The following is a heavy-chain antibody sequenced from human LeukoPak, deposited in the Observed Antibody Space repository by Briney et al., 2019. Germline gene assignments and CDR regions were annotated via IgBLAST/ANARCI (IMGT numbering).Heavy chain of an antibody. D-gene: IGHD3-10*01. CDR3: AKDLRGVPGNN. V-gene: IGHV3-23*01. CDR1: GFTFSTYA. Sequence: GGSLRLSCAASGFTFSTYAMSWVRQAPGKGLEWVSTISGSGYSTYYADSVKGRFTISRDSSKNTLYLQMDSLRPEDTAIYYCAKDLRGVPGNNWGQGTLVPVSS. J-gene: IGHJ4*02. CDR2: ISGSGYST.